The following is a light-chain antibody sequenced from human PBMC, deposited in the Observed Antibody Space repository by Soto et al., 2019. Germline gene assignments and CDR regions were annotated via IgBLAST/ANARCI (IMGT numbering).Light chain of an antibody. CDR2: AAS. J-gene: IGKJ1*01. CDR1: QVITND. CDR3: QQSSEATWT. V-gene: IGKV1-17*01. Sequence: IQMTQSPSSLSASVGDRLSITCRASQVITNDLGWYQQRPGKAPKRLIYAASTLQSGVPSRFSGSGSGTEFTLTISSLQPEDVATYYCQQSSEATWTFGQGTKVEIK.